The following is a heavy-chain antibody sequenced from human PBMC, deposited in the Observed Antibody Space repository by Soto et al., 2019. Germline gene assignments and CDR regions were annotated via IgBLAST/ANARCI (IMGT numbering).Heavy chain of an antibody. CDR2: SYHGGST. Sequence: QVQLQESGPGLVKASETLSLTCAVSGYSISSGYYWGWLRQPPGKGLEWIGSSYHGGSTYYNPSLNSRVTLSSDMTNNHVSLILNSVTAADTAVYYCARVGPWVPYYYDSSPYTFENWFDPWGQGTRVTVSS. D-gene: IGHD3-22*01. J-gene: IGHJ5*02. V-gene: IGHV4-38-2*01. CDR1: GYSISSGYY. CDR3: ARVGPWVPYYYDSSPYTFENWFDP.